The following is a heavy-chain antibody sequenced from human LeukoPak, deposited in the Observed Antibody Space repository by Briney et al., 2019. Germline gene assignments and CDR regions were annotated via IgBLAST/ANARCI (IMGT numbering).Heavy chain of an antibody. CDR3: TRGYSISSEAHYGMDV. CDR1: GFTFKNYW. V-gene: IGHV3-74*01. J-gene: IGHJ6*02. D-gene: IGHD6-6*01. CDR2: LSNDGSYT. Sequence: GGSLRLSCAASGFTFKNYWLNGVRPAPGKGLVSVSRLSNDGSYTGHVASVQGRYTISRDNAKNTVYQQMNSLRAEDTAVNYCTRGYSISSEAHYGMDVWGQGTTVTVSS.